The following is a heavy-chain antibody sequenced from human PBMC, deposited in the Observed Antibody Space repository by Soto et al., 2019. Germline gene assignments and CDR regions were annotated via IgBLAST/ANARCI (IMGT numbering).Heavy chain of an antibody. V-gene: IGHV3-30-3*01. J-gene: IGHJ6*02. Sequence: GGSLRLSCAASGFTFSSYAMHWVRQAPGKGLEWVAVISYDGSNKYYADSVKGRFTISRDNSKNTLYLQMNSLRAEDTAVYYCSREYSLWSSLGDYYYGMDVWGQGTTVTVSS. CDR2: ISYDGSNK. CDR3: SREYSLWSSLGDYYYGMDV. CDR1: GFTFSSYA. D-gene: IGHD3-10*01.